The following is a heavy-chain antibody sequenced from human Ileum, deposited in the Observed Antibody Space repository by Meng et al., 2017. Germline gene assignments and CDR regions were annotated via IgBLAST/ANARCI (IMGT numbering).Heavy chain of an antibody. J-gene: IGHJ4*02. CDR1: GGSFSSDNYY. D-gene: IGHD3-10*01. CDR3: ARERRHYYGSGSFDY. V-gene: IGHV4-30-4*01. CDR2: TYYNGSP. Sequence: QVQLQESGPGLVKPSQTLSLTCSVSGGSFSSDNYYWTWIRQTPGKGREWSGLTYYNGSPFYNPSLRSRVTISVDTSKDQFSLKLTSVTAADTAVYYCARERRHYYGSGSFDYWGQGILVTVSS.